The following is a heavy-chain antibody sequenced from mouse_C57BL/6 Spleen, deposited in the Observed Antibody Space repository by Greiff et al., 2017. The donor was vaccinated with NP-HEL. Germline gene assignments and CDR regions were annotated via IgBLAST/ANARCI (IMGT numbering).Heavy chain of an antibody. Sequence: VQLQQSGPELVKPGASVKISCKASGYAFSSSWMNWVKQRPGKGLEWIGRIYPGDGDTNYNGKFKGKATLTADKSSSTAYMQLSSLTSEDSAVYFCARERSTVVAPDYFDDWGQGTTLTVSS. J-gene: IGHJ2*01. V-gene: IGHV1-82*01. CDR3: ARERSTVVAPDYFDD. CDR1: GYAFSSSW. CDR2: IYPGDGDT. D-gene: IGHD1-1*01.